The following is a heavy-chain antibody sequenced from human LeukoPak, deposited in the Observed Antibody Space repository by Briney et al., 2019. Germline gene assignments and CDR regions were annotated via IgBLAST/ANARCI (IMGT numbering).Heavy chain of an antibody. D-gene: IGHD1-14*01. CDR1: GYPFTTYE. CDR3: ARGPRNDP. J-gene: IGHJ5*02. V-gene: IGHV1-8*01. CDR2: VHPNTGNT. Sequence: ASVKVSCKTSGYPFTTYEINWVRQAAGQGLEWMGWVHPNTGNTAYAQRFQGRVTMTRDTSISTAHMELSSLTSNDTAVYFCARGPRNDPWGQGTLVTVSS.